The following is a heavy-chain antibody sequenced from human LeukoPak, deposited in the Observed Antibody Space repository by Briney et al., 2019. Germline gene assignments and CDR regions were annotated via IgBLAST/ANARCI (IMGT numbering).Heavy chain of an antibody. CDR2: INHSGST. Sequence: SETLSLTCAVYGGSFSGYYWSWIRQPPGKGLEWIGEINHSGSTNYNPSLKSRVTISVDTSKNQFSLKLSSATAADTAVYYCAGGPYSSGWYPYFEYWGQGTLVTVSS. CDR3: AGGPYSSGWYPYFEY. J-gene: IGHJ4*02. V-gene: IGHV4-34*01. CDR1: GGSFSGYY. D-gene: IGHD6-19*01.